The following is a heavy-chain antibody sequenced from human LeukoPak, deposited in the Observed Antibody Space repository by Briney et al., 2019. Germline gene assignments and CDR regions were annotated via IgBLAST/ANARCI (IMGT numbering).Heavy chain of an antibody. Sequence: GGSLRLSCAASGFTFSSYAMHWVRQAPGKGLEYVSAISSNGGSTYYANSVKGRFTISRDNSKNTLYLQMGSLRAEDTAVYYCARDDAKYSSSWSCFDYWGQGTLVTVSS. CDR2: ISSNGGST. D-gene: IGHD6-13*01. CDR1: GFTFSSYA. V-gene: IGHV3-64*01. CDR3: ARDDAKYSSSWSCFDY. J-gene: IGHJ4*02.